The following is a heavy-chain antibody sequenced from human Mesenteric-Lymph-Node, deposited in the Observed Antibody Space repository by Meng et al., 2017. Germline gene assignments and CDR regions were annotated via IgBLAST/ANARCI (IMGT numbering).Heavy chain of an antibody. CDR3: ARVRSAGFPPYYYYGMDV. Sequence: ASVKVSCKASGYTFTTYGMSWVRQAPGQGLEWMGRINTNTGNPTYAQGFTGRFVFSLDTSVSTAYLQISSLKAEDTAVYYCARVRSAGFPPYYYYGMDVWGQGTTVTVSS. D-gene: IGHD3-10*01. CDR2: INTNTGNP. J-gene: IGHJ6*02. V-gene: IGHV7-4-1*02. CDR1: GYTFTTYG.